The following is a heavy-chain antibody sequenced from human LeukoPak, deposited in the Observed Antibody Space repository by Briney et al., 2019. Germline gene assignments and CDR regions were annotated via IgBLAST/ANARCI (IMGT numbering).Heavy chain of an antibody. CDR1: GGSFSGYY. D-gene: IGHD3-22*01. CDR3: ARVNSSGYYGTGLDY. V-gene: IGHV4-34*01. J-gene: IGHJ4*02. CDR2: INHSRST. Sequence: PSETLSLTCAVYGGSFSGYYWSWIRQPPGKGLEWIGEINHSRSTNYNPSLKSRVTISVDTSKNQFSLKLSSVTAADTAVYYCARVNSSGYYGTGLDYWGQGTLVTVSS.